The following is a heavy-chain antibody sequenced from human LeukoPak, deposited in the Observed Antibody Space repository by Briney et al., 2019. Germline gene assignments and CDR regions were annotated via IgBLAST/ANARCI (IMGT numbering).Heavy chain of an antibody. CDR3: AKVPSGWSEGDAFDI. Sequence: GGSLRLSCAAPGFTFSSYGMHWVRQAPGKGLEWVAVISYDGSNKYYADSVKGRFTISRDNSKNTLYLQMNSLRAEDTAVYYCAKVPSGWSEGDAFDIWGQGTMVTVSS. CDR2: ISYDGSNK. J-gene: IGHJ3*02. V-gene: IGHV3-30*18. CDR1: GFTFSSYG. D-gene: IGHD6-19*01.